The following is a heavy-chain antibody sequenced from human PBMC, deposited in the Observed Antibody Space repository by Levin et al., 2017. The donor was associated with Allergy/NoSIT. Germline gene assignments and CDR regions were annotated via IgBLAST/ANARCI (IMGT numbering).Heavy chain of an antibody. CDR2: IDSSSSSV. CDR1: GFTFRRYK. D-gene: IGHD2-2*01. Sequence: GESLKISCEVSGFTFRRYKMNWVRQTPGKGLEWVSSIDSSSSSVYYADSIKGRFTISRDNAKNSLLLQMNSLRAEDTAVYYCARGDIDVVPPTSYYYYGIDVWGQGTTVTVSS. CDR3: ARGDIDVVPPTSYYYYGIDV. J-gene: IGHJ6*02. V-gene: IGHV3-21*01.